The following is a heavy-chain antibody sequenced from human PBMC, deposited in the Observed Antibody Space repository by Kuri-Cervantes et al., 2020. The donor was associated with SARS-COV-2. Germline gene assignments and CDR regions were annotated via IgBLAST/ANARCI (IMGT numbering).Heavy chain of an antibody. J-gene: IGHJ6*02. CDR1: GYTFNIHD. CDR2: ISAYNGNT. Sequence: ASVKVSCKASGYTFNIHDISWVRQAPGQGLEWMGWISAYNGNTNYAQKLQGRVTMTTDTSTSTAYMELRSLRSDDTAVYYCARDRGSSGWSWVYYYYGMDVWGQGTTVTVSS. V-gene: IGHV1-18*01. CDR3: ARDRGSSGWSWVYYYYGMDV. D-gene: IGHD6-19*01.